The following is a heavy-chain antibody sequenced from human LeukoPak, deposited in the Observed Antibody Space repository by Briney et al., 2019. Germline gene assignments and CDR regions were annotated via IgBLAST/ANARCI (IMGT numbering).Heavy chain of an antibody. V-gene: IGHV3-9*01. D-gene: IGHD5-18*01. CDR2: ISWNSGSI. J-gene: IGHJ4*02. CDR3: AKGKGKRIQLWPDLFDY. CDR1: GFTFDDYA. Sequence: GGSLRPSCAASGFTFDDYAMHWVRQAPGKGLEWVSGISWNSGSIGYADSVKGRFTISRDNAKNSLYLQMNSLRAEDTALYYCAKGKGKRIQLWPDLFDYWGQGTLVTVSS.